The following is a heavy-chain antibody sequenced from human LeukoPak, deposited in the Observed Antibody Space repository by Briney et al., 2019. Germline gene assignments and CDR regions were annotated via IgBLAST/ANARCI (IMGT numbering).Heavy chain of an antibody. D-gene: IGHD6-13*01. V-gene: IGHV4-59*01. J-gene: IGHJ5*02. CDR3: EGRAQQQLPWFDP. CDR1: GGSISSYY. CDR2: IYYSGST. Sequence: PSETLSLTCTVSGGSISSYYWSWIRQPPGKGLEWIGYIYYSGSTNYNPSLKSRVTISVDTSKNQFSLKLSSVTAADTAVYSCEGRAQQQLPWFDPWGQGTLVTVPS.